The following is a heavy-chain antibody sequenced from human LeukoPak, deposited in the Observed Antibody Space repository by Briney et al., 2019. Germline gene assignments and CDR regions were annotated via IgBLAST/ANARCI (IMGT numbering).Heavy chain of an antibody. CDR3: ASLNVVVTAIDAFDI. V-gene: IGHV1-69*05. D-gene: IGHD2-21*02. J-gene: IGHJ3*02. CDR1: GYTFISYS. Sequence: SVKVSCKASGYTFISYSISWVRQAPGQGLEWMGGIIPIFGTANYAQKFQGRVTITTDESTSTAYMELSSLRSEDTAVYYCASLNVVVTAIDAFDIWGQGTMVTVSS. CDR2: IIPIFGTA.